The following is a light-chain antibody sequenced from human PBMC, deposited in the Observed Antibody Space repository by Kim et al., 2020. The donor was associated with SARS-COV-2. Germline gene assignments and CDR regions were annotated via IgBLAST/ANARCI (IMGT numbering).Light chain of an antibody. CDR1: QNVDSAS. CDR3: QQYGGSPLYS. V-gene: IGKV3-20*01. CDR2: ATS. Sequence: STGQRATLSCRASQNVDSASLAWYQQKPGQAPSLLIYATSTRATGIPDRFSGSGSGTDFTLTINRLETEDFAVYYCQQYGGSPLYSFGQGTKLEI. J-gene: IGKJ2*03.